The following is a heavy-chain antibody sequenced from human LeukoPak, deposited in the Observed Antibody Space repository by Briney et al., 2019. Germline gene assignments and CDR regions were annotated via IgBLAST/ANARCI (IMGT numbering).Heavy chain of an antibody. V-gene: IGHV3-21*01. D-gene: IGHD2-15*01. CDR1: GFTFSSYT. CDR3: ARGYCSGGTCYWAAFDI. J-gene: IGHJ3*02. CDR2: FRDRSSYI. Sequence: GGSLRLPCASSGFTFSSYTMNWVRQAPGKGLQWFSSFRDRSSYIYYADSVKGRFTISRDNATNSLYLQMNSLRAEDTAVYYCARGYCSGGTCYWAAFDIWGQGTLVTVSS.